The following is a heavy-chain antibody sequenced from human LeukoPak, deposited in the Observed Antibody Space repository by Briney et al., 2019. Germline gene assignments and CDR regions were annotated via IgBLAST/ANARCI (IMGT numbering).Heavy chain of an antibody. V-gene: IGHV1-58*02. D-gene: IGHD2-2*01. CDR2: IVVGSGNT. Sequence: SVKVSCKASGFTFTSSAMQWVRQARGQRLEWIGWIVVGSGNTNYAQKFQGRVSMTRDTSTSTAYMDLSSLRSDDTAVYYCARVKKLMPEFEFWGQGTLVTVSS. J-gene: IGHJ4*02. CDR3: ARVKKLMPEFEF. CDR1: GFTFTSSA.